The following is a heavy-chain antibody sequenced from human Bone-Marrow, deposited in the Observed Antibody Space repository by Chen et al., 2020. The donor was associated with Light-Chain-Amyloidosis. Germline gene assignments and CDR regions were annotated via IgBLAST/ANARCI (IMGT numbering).Heavy chain of an antibody. J-gene: IGHJ4*02. V-gene: IGHV4-39*01. CDR3: ARHKGGKVVAAPYYFDC. CDR1: GGSISSSSYY. D-gene: IGHD2-15*01. CDR2: IYYSGST. Sequence: QLQLQESGPGLVKPSETLSLTCTVSGGSISSSSYYWGWIRQPPGKGLEWIVSIYYSGSTYYNPAHESAVTISVDTSKNQFALKRSAGTAADAAVYYGARHKGGKVVAAPYYFDCWGQGALVTVSS.